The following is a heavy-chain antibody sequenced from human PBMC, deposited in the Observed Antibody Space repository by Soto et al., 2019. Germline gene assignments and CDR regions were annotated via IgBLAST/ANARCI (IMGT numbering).Heavy chain of an antibody. CDR3: ARVSFRGDYFDY. D-gene: IGHD3-3*02. CDR2: IYYSWST. J-gene: IGHJ4*02. Sequence: SETLSLTCTVSGGSISSYYWSWIRQPPGKGLEWIGYIYYSWSTNYNPSLKSRVTISVDTSKNQFSLKLSSVTAADTAVYYCARVSFRGDYFDYWGQGTLVTVSS. V-gene: IGHV4-59*01. CDR1: GGSISSYY.